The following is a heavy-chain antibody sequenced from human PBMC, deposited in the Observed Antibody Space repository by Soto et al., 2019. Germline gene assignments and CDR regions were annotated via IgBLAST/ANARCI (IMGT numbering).Heavy chain of an antibody. J-gene: IGHJ4*02. CDR2: ISGHKGHI. D-gene: IGHD6-19*01. Sequence: QVQLVQSGAEVKKPGASVKVSCKTSGYNFTTYGVSWVRQAPGQGLEWMGWISGHKGHINYAQTFQGRVTMTTDTSTTTAYMELRSLRSDDTAVYYCARYQPYSTGYYYFAHWCQGTLAIVTS. CDR1: GYNFTTYG. V-gene: IGHV1-18*01. CDR3: ARYQPYSTGYYYFAH.